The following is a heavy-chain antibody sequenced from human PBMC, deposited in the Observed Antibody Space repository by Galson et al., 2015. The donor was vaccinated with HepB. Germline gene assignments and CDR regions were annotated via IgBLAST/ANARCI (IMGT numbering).Heavy chain of an antibody. CDR3: ARDHAMVILYSFGMDV. V-gene: IGHV3-7*03. J-gene: IGHJ6*02. CDR1: GFTFSSYW. D-gene: IGHD5-18*01. Sequence: SLRLSCAASGFTFSSYWMSWVRQAPGKGLEWVANIKQDGSEKYYVDSVKGRFTISRDNAKNSLYLQMNSLRAEDTAVYYCARDHAMVILYSFGMDVWGQGTTVTVSS. CDR2: IKQDGSEK.